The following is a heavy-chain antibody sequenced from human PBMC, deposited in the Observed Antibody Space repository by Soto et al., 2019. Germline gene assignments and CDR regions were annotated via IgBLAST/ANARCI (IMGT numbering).Heavy chain of an antibody. D-gene: IGHD4-17*01. Sequence: TVSGGSISSYYWSWIRQPPGKGLEWIGYIYYSGSTNYNPSLKSRVTISVDTSKNQFSLRLSSVTAADTAVYYCASAPVTYLFDYWGQGTLVTVSS. CDR1: GGSISSYY. CDR3: ASAPVTYLFDY. CDR2: IYYSGST. V-gene: IGHV4-59*01. J-gene: IGHJ4*02.